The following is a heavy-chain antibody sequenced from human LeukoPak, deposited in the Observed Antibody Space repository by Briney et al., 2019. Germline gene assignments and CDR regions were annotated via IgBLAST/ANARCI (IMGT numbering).Heavy chain of an antibody. CDR2: IYYSGST. D-gene: IGHD1-26*01. Sequence: PSETLSLTCTVSGGSISSSSYYWGWIRQPPGKGLEWIGSIYYSGSTYYNPSLKSRVTISVDTSKNQFSLKLSSVTAADTAVYYCARGAPLVGATIFDYWGQGTLVTVSS. J-gene: IGHJ4*02. CDR1: GGSISSSSYY. V-gene: IGHV4-39*07. CDR3: ARGAPLVGATIFDY.